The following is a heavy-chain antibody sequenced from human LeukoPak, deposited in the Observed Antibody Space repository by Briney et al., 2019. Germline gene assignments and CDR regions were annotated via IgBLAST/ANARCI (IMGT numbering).Heavy chain of an antibody. CDR2: ISYDGSNK. V-gene: IGHV3-30*18. CDR1: GFTFSSYG. CDR3: AKAYPYYYDRR. Sequence: GGSLRLSCAASGFTFSSYGMHWVRQAPGKGLEWVAVISYDGSNKYYADSVKGRFTISRDSSKNTLYLQMNSLRAEDTAVYYCAKAYPYYYDRRWGQGTLVTVSS. J-gene: IGHJ4*02. D-gene: IGHD3-22*01.